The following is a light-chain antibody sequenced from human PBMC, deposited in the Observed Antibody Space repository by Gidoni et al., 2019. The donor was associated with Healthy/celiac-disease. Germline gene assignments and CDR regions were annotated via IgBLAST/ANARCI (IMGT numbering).Light chain of an antibody. CDR1: SSNIGSNY. CDR2: RNN. Sequence: VLTAPPSASGTPGQRVTISCSGSSSNIGSNYVYWYQQLPGSAPKLLIYRNNQRPSGVPDRFSGSKSGTSASLAISGLRSEDEADYYCAAWDDSRYVFGTGTKVTV. CDR3: AAWDDSRYV. V-gene: IGLV1-47*01. J-gene: IGLJ1*01.